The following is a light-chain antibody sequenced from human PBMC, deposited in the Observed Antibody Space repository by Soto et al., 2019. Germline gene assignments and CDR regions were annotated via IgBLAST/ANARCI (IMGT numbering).Light chain of an antibody. Sequence: QSVLTQPPSVSGAPGQRVTISCTGSSSNIGAGYDVHWYQQLPGTAPKLLIYGNSNRPSGVPDRFSGSKSGTSASPAITGLQAEDEADYYCQSYDSSLSGPYYVFGTGTKVTVL. CDR3: QSYDSSLSGPYYV. V-gene: IGLV1-40*01. CDR1: SSNIGAGYD. J-gene: IGLJ1*01. CDR2: GNS.